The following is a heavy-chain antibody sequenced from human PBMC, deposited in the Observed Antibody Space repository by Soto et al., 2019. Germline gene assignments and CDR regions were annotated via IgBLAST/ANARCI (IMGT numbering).Heavy chain of an antibody. CDR1: GGSISSYY. J-gene: IGHJ4*02. Sequence: SETLSLTCTVSGGSISSYYWSWIRQPPGKGLEWIGYIYYSGSTNYNPSLKSRVTISVDTSKNQFSLKLSSVTAADTAVYYCARLYYDFWSGYYQGTFDYWGQGTLVTVSS. CDR2: IYYSGST. D-gene: IGHD3-3*01. CDR3: ARLYYDFWSGYYQGTFDY. V-gene: IGHV4-59*01.